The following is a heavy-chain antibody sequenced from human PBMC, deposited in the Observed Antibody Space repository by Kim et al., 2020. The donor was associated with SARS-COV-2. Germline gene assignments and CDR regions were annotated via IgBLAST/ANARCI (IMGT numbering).Heavy chain of an antibody. V-gene: IGHV1-3*04. CDR1: GYTFTNYA. D-gene: IGHD3-10*01. Sequence: ASVKVSCKASGYTFTNYAVHWVRQAPGQRLEWMGWINTGNGNTKSSQELQGRVTIIRDTSASTAYMELSSLRYEDTAVYYCARAYGSERYYIVFQRPYVYWGQGGLVTVSS. CDR2: INTGNGNT. CDR3: ARAYGSERYYIVFQRPYVY. J-gene: IGHJ4*02.